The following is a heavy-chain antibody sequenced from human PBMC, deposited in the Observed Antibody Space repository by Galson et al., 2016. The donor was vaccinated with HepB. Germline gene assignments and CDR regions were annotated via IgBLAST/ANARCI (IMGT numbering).Heavy chain of an antibody. J-gene: IGHJ5*02. V-gene: IGHV3-23*01. CDR1: RLTFSSFT. CDR2: HTGTGDDQT. Sequence: SLRLSCAASRLTFSSFTMAWVRQAPGRGLEWISSHTGTGDDQTYYAGSVRGRFTFSRDDSKNTLYLQKNSLRVDDTALYYCAKGKTRGLLDWFDPWGQGTLVIVSS. D-gene: IGHD1/OR15-1a*01. CDR3: AKGKTRGLLDWFDP.